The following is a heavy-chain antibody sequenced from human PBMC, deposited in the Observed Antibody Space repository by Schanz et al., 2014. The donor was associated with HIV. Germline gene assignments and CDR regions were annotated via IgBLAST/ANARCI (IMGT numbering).Heavy chain of an antibody. V-gene: IGHV3-30*18. CDR1: GFTYRNYG. CDR3: AKDRNHYDSRYRGKGNYYYYYGMDV. Sequence: QEQLVESGGGVVQPGRSLRLSCAASGFTYRNYGMHWVRQAPGKGLEWVAVISYDGSNKKYADSVKGRFTISRDNSKNTLYLQMKSLRPEDTAVYYCAKDRNHYDSRYRGKGNYYYYYGMDVWGQGTTVTVS. CDR2: ISYDGSNK. J-gene: IGHJ6*02. D-gene: IGHD3-22*01.